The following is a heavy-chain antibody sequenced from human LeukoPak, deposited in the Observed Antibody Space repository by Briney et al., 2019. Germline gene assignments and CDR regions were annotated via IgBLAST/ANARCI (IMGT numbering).Heavy chain of an antibody. CDR2: IYYSGST. V-gene: IGHV4-31*03. CDR1: GGSISSGGYY. J-gene: IGHJ4*02. D-gene: IGHD2-21*02. Sequence: PSETLSLTCTVSGGSISSGGYYWSWIRQHPGKGLEWIGYIYYSGSTYYNPSLKSRVTISVDTSKNQFSRKLSSVTAADTAVYYCARVRVVTRRSRVPHFDYWGQGTLVTVSS. CDR3: ARVRVVTRRSRVPHFDY.